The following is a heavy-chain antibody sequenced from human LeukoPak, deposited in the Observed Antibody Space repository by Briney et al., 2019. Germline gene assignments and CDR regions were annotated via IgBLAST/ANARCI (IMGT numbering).Heavy chain of an antibody. CDR1: GGSISSYY. CDR2: IYYSGST. Sequence: SETLSLTCTVSGGSISSYYWSWIRQPPGKGLEWIGYIYYSGSTNYNPSLKSRVTISVDTSKNQFSLKLSSVTAADTAVYYCARDTGSSGYYDNYYYYGMDVWGQGTTVTVSS. D-gene: IGHD3-22*01. J-gene: IGHJ6*02. CDR3: ARDTGSSGYYDNYYYYGMDV. V-gene: IGHV4-59*01.